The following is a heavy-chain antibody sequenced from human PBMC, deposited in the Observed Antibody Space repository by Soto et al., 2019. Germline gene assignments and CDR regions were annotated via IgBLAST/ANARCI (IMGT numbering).Heavy chain of an antibody. CDR3: ARVAADIASWLDP. V-gene: IGHV4-59*01. Sequence: SETLSLTCTVSGDSISTYNWGWIRQPPGKGLEWIGCIYYSGVTNYNPSLKSRVTISVDTPKNQLSLKLNSVTAADTAVYYCARVAADIASWLDPWGQGTLVTVS. D-gene: IGHD5-12*01. J-gene: IGHJ5*02. CDR2: IYYSGVT. CDR1: GDSISTYN.